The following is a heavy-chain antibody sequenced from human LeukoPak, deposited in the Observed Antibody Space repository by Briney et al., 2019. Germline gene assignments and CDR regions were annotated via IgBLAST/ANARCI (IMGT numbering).Heavy chain of an antibody. CDR2: FDPEDGET. D-gene: IGHD3-3*01. CDR1: GYTLTELS. CDR3: ATGTYYDFWSGKDPKPYYYGMDV. V-gene: IGHV1-24*01. J-gene: IGHJ6*02. Sequence: ASVTVSCKVSGYTLTELSMHWVRQAPGKGLEWMGGFDPEDGETIYAQKFQGRVTMTEDTSTNTAYMELSSLRSEDTAVYYCATGTYYDFWSGKDPKPYYYGMDVWGQGTTVTVSS.